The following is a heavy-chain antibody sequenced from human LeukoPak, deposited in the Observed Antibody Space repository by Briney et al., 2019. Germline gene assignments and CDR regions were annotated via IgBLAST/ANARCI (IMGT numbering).Heavy chain of an antibody. J-gene: IGHJ6*02. CDR1: GGTFGSYA. CDR3: ARALDYYDSRIPDYYYYYGMDV. D-gene: IGHD3-22*01. V-gene: IGHV1-69*13. CDR2: IIPIFGTA. Sequence: SVNVSCEASGGTFGSYAISWVRQAPGQGLEWMGGIIPIFGTANYAQKFQGRVTITADESTSTAYMELSSLRSEDTAVYYCARALDYYDSRIPDYYYYYGMDVWGQGTTVTVSS.